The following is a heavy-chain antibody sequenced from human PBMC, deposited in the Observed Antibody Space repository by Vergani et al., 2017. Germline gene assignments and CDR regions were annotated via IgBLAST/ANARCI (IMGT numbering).Heavy chain of an antibody. Sequence: QLHLQESGPGLVKPSETLSLTCTVSGGSISSYYWSWIRQPPGKGLEWIGYIYYSGSTNYNPSLKSRVTISVDTSKNQFSLKLSSVTAADTAVYYCAREXRRFLEWPDYYFDYWGQGTLVTVSS. V-gene: IGHV4-59*01. CDR1: GGSISSYY. J-gene: IGHJ4*02. CDR3: AREXRRFLEWPDYYFDY. CDR2: IYYSGST. D-gene: IGHD3-3*01.